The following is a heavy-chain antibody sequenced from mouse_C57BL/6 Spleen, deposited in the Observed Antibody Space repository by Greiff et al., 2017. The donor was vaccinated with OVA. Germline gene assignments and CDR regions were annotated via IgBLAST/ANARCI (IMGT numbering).Heavy chain of an antibody. CDR2: INPNNGGT. D-gene: IGHD1-1*01. CDR3: ARSGSSYSDY. J-gene: IGHJ2*01. Sequence: VQLQQSGPELVKPGASVKISCKASGYTFTDYYMNWVKQSHGKSLEWIGDINPNNGGTSYNQKFKGKATLTVDKSSSTAYMELRSLTSEDSAVYYCARSGSSYSDYWGQGTTRTVSS. CDR1: GYTFTDYY. V-gene: IGHV1-26*01.